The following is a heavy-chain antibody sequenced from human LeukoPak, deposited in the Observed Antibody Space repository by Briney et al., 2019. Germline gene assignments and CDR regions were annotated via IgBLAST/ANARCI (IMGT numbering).Heavy chain of an antibody. D-gene: IGHD6-6*01. CDR1: GGSISSSNYY. Sequence: NSSETLSLTCTVSGGSISSSNYYWGWIRQPPGKGLEWIGSIYNSGSTYYNSSLKSRVIISVDTSKNQFSLKLSSVTAADTGVYYCARSSSFDYWGQGTLVTVSS. J-gene: IGHJ4*02. V-gene: IGHV4-39*01. CDR3: ARSSSFDY. CDR2: IYNSGST.